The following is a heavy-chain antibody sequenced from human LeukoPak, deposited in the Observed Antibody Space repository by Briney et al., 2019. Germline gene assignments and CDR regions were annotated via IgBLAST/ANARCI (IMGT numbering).Heavy chain of an antibody. CDR1: GYTFTGYY. CDR3: ARGNSIVVVVAACKKSSNWFDP. J-gene: IGHJ5*02. V-gene: IGHV1-2*02. Sequence: ASVKVSCKASGYTFTGYYMHWVRQAPGQGLEWMGWINPNSGGTNYAQKFQGRVTMTRDTSISTAYMELSRLRSDDTAVYYCARGNSIVVVVAACKKSSNWFDPWGQGTLVTVSS. CDR2: INPNSGGT. D-gene: IGHD2-15*01.